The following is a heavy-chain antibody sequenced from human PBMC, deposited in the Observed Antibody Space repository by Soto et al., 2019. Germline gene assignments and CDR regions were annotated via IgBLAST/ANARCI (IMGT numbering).Heavy chain of an antibody. D-gene: IGHD2-21*01. CDR3: ARVLVSPILWHD. V-gene: IGHV1-69*02. CDR1: GGTFSSYT. J-gene: IGHJ4*02. CDR2: IIPILGIA. Sequence: QVQLVQSGAEVKKPGSSVKVSCKASGGTFSSYTISWVRQAPGQGLEWLGRIIPILGIANYAQKFQGRGTITADKSTSTAYMELSSLRSEDTAVYYCARVLVSPILWHDWGQGTLVTVSS.